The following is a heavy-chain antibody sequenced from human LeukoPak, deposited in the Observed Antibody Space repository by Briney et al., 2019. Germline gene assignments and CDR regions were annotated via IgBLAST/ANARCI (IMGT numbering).Heavy chain of an antibody. Sequence: SETLSLTCAVYGGSFSGYYWSWIRQPPGKGLEWIGEINHTGNTNYNPSLKRRVTISVDTSQKQFSLRLNSLTAADTAVYYCARQTGSGLFILPGGQGTLVTVSS. V-gene: IGHV4-34*01. D-gene: IGHD3/OR15-3a*01. CDR2: INHTGNT. CDR1: GGSFSGYY. CDR3: ARQTGSGLFILP. J-gene: IGHJ4*02.